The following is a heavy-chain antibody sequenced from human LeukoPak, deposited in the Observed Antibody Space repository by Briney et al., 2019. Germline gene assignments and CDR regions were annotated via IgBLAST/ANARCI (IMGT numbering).Heavy chain of an antibody. V-gene: IGHV3-30*18. Sequence: GGSLRLSCAVSGFTFSSYGMHWVRQAPGKGLEWVAVISYDGSNKYYADSVKGRFTISRDNSKNTLYLQMNSLRAEDTAVYYCAKAPYYYYGMDVWGQGTTVTVSS. CDR3: AKAPYYYYGMDV. CDR1: GFTFSSYG. CDR2: ISYDGSNK. J-gene: IGHJ6*02.